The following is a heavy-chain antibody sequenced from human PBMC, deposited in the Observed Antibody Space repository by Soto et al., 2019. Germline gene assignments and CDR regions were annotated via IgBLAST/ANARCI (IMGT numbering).Heavy chain of an antibody. V-gene: IGHV1-69*13. CDR1: GGTFSSYA. D-gene: IGHD3-9*01. CDR2: IIPIFGTA. CDR3: ARAGNYDILTGPNDY. Sequence: SVKVSCKASGGTFSSYAISWVRQAPGQGLEWMGGIIPIFGTANYAQKFQGRVTITADESTSTAYMELSSLRSEDTAVYYCARAGNYDILTGPNDYWGQGTLVTVSS. J-gene: IGHJ4*02.